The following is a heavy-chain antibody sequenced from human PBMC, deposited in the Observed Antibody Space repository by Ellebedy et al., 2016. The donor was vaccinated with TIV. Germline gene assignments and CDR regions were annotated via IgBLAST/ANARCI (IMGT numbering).Heavy chain of an antibody. D-gene: IGHD4-17*01. J-gene: IGHJ5*02. Sequence: PGGSLRLSCVASGFSFRSYWMSWVRQAPGKGLEWVANIRDDSEKYYVDSVKGRFTISRDNSENSLYLQMHNLRADDTAVYFCARRASYGDYAVQVNPWFDPWGQGTLVTVSS. V-gene: IGHV3-7*01. CDR2: IRDDSEK. CDR1: GFSFRSYW. CDR3: ARRASYGDYAVQVNPWFDP.